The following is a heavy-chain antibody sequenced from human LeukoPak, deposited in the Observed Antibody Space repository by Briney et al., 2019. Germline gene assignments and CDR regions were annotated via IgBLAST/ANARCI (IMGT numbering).Heavy chain of an antibody. V-gene: IGHV1-8*03. CDR1: GYTFTSYD. D-gene: IGHD2-8*01. CDR3: AGDILMDAFDI. J-gene: IGHJ3*02. Sequence: GASVKVSCKASGYTFTSYDINWVRQATGQGLEWMGWMNPNSGNTGYAQKFQGRVTITRNTSISTAYMELSSLRSEDTAVYYCAGDILMDAFDIWGQGTMVTVSS. CDR2: MNPNSGNT.